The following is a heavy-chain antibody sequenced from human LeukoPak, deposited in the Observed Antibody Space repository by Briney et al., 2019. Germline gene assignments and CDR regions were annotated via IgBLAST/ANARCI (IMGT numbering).Heavy chain of an antibody. CDR1: GVSISSYY. CDR2: TYSSGST. CDR3: ARNYYDTKKPWD. D-gene: IGHD3-22*01. Sequence: SETLSLTCTVSGVSISSYYWTWIRQPPGKGLEWIGYTYSSGSTNYNPSLESRVTMSVDTSKHQFSLKLSSVTAADTAVYFCARNYYDTKKPWDWGQGTLVTVSS. V-gene: IGHV4-59*08. J-gene: IGHJ4*02.